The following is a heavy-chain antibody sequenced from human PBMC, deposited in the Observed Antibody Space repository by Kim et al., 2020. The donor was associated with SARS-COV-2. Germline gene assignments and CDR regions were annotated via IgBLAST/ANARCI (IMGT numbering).Heavy chain of an antibody. Sequence: GGRTSYADSVKCRFTISRYSSTNALYLQMNSLRGEDTAVYSCATGMILYDWGQGTRVTVSS. J-gene: IGHJ4*02. D-gene: IGHD1-1*01. CDR2: GGRT. CDR3: ATGMILYD. V-gene: IGHV3-23*01.